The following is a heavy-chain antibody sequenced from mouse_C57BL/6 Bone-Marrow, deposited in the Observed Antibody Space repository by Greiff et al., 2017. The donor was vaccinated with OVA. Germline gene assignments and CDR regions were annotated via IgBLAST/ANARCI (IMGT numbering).Heavy chain of an antibody. J-gene: IGHJ3*01. Sequence: EVKLQESGAELVRPGASVKLSCTASGFNIKDDYMHWVKQRPEQGLEWIGWIDPENGDTEYASKFQGKATITADTSSNTAYLQLSSLTSEDTAVYYCTTYDGSFAYWGQGTLVTVSA. V-gene: IGHV14-4*01. CDR1: GFNIKDDY. CDR3: TTYDGSFAY. D-gene: IGHD2-3*01. CDR2: IDPENGDT.